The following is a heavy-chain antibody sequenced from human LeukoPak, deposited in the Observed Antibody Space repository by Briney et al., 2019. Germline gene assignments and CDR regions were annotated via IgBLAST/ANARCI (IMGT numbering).Heavy chain of an antibody. CDR3: ARDLLGLGLAAAGTENWFDP. CDR2: IIPIFGTA. V-gene: IGHV1-69*05. J-gene: IGHJ5*02. Sequence: SVKVSCKASGGTFSSYAISWVRQAPGQGLEWMGRIIPIFGTANYAQKFQGRVTITTDESTSTAYMELSNLRSEDTAVYYCARDLLGLGLAAAGTENWFDPWGQGTLVTVSS. D-gene: IGHD6-13*01. CDR1: GGTFSSYA.